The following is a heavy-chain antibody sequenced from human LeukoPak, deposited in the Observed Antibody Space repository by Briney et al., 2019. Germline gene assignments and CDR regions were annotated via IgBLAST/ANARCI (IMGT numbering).Heavy chain of an antibody. CDR3: ARDLDY. Sequence: SETLSLTCTVSGGSISSHYWSWIRQPPGKGLEWIGYIYYSGSTNYNPSLKSRVTISVDTSKNQFFLKLSSVTAADTAVYYCARDLDYWGQGTLVTVSS. J-gene: IGHJ4*02. CDR1: GGSISSHY. V-gene: IGHV4-59*11. CDR2: IYYSGST.